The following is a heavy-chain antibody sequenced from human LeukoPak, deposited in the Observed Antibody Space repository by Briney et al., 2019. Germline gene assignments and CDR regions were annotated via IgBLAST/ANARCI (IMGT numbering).Heavy chain of an antibody. Sequence: PGGSLRLSCAASGFTFSSYGMHWVRQAPGTGLEWVAFIRYDGSNKYYADSVKGRFTISRDNSKNTLYLQMNSLRAEDTAVYYCAKSRGYSYGYPFGYWGQGTLVAVSS. CDR1: GFTFSSYG. D-gene: IGHD5-18*01. V-gene: IGHV3-30*02. CDR2: IRYDGSNK. CDR3: AKSRGYSYGYPFGY. J-gene: IGHJ4*02.